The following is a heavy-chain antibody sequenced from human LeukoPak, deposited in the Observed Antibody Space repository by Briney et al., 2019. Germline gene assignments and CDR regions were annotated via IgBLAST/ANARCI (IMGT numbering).Heavy chain of an antibody. CDR2: IYYSGST. V-gene: IGHV4-59*12. CDR3: ASGYHYYFDY. D-gene: IGHD3-9*01. J-gene: IGHJ4*02. CDR1: GGSISSYY. Sequence: SETLSLTCTVSGGSISSYYWSWIRQPPGKGLEWIGYIYYSGSTNYNPSLKSRVTISVDTSKNQFSLKLSSVTAADTAVYYCASGYHYYFDYWGQGTLVTVSS.